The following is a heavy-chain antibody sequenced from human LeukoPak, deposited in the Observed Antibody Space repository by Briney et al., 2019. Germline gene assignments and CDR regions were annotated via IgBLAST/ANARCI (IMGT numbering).Heavy chain of an antibody. CDR2: INQDESQQ. V-gene: IGHV3-7*01. D-gene: IGHD6-13*01. Sequence: GGSLTLSCTTSGFTFTLHWMAWIRQSPGKGLEWVTNINQDESQQYLESVEGRFTVSRDNARNSVYLHMNNLRVEDTAVYYCSNGIYSPSYWGRGTLVTVSS. CDR1: GFTFTLHW. J-gene: IGHJ4*02. CDR3: SNGIYSPSY.